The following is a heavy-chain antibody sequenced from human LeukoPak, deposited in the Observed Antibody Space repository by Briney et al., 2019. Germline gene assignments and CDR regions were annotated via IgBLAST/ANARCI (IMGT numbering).Heavy chain of an antibody. CDR2: ISSSSSYI. V-gene: IGHV3-21*04. J-gene: IGHJ4*02. CDR1: GLTFSSYS. D-gene: IGHD3-3*01. CDR3: ARDERLLSFLK. Sequence: GGSLRLSCAASGLTFSSYSMNWVRQAPGKGLEWVSSISSSSSYIYYADSVKGRFTISRDNSKNTLYLQMNSLRAEDTAIYYCARDERLLSFLKWGQGTLVTVSS.